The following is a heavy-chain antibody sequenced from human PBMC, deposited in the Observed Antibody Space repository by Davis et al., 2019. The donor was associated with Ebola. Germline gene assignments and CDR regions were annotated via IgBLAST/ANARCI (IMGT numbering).Heavy chain of an antibody. J-gene: IGHJ6*02. CDR2: IYTSGST. CDR1: GGSISSYY. CDR3: ARDRTGIAAAGTFPPPYYYYGMDV. D-gene: IGHD6-13*01. V-gene: IGHV4-4*07. Sequence: SETLSLTCTVSGGSISSYYWSWIRQPAGKGLEWIGRIYTSGSTNYNPSLKSRVTMSVDTSKNQFSLKLSSVTAADTAVYYCARDRTGIAAAGTFPPPYYYYGMDVWGQGTTVTVSS.